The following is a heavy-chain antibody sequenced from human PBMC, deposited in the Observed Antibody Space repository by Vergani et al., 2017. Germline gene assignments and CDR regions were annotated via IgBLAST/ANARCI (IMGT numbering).Heavy chain of an antibody. J-gene: IGHJ4*02. V-gene: IGHV3-23*01. CDR1: GFTFSSYA. D-gene: IGHD6-6*01. CDR2: ISGSGGST. CDR3: AKGYSSSSEEIDY. Sequence: EVQLLESGGGLVQPGGSLRLSCAASGFTFSSYAMSWVRQAPGKGLEWVSAISGSGGSTYYADPVKGRFTISRDNSKNTLYLQMNSLRAEDTAVYYCAKGYSSSSEEIDYWGQGTLVTVSS.